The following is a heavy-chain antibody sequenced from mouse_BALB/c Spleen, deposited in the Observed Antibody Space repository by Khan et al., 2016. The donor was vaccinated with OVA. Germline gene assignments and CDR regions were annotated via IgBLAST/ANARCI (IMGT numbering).Heavy chain of an antibody. CDR1: GYSFTGYF. D-gene: IGHD1-1*01. CDR2: INPHIGET. CDR3: ARIYGSDFDY. Sequence: VQLQQSGPELVKPGASVKISCKASGYSFTGYFMNWVMQSHGKSLEWIGRINPHIGETFYNQKFKGKATLTVDESSSTAHMELRSLASEDSAVYYCARIYGSDFDYWGQGTPRTVSS. J-gene: IGHJ2*01. V-gene: IGHV1-20*02.